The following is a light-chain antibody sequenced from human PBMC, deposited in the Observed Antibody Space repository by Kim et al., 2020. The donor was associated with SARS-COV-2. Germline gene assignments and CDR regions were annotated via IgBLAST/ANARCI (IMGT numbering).Light chain of an antibody. V-gene: IGLV3-25*03. CDR2: KET. Sequence: SVSPGQTARITCCGVAVSRKFVFWNQQKPGKAPVVVMFKETERTSGIPERFAGSTSGTTVTLTISGGQAEDEADYYCQSADSSGTYFGGGTKLAVL. CDR3: QSADSSGTY. CDR1: AVSRKF. J-gene: IGLJ2*01.